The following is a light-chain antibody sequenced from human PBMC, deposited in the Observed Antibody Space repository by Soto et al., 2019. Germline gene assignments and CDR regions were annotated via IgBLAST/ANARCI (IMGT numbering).Light chain of an antibody. CDR3: CSYAGTYTPL. Sequence: QSSLTQPRSVSGSPGQSVTISCTGTSSDVGGYNYVSWYQHNPGKAPKLMIFDVSARPSGVPDRFSGSKSANTASLTISGLQAEDEADYYCCSYAGTYTPLFGGGTQLTVL. CDR2: DVS. J-gene: IGLJ2*01. V-gene: IGLV2-11*01. CDR1: SSDVGGYNY.